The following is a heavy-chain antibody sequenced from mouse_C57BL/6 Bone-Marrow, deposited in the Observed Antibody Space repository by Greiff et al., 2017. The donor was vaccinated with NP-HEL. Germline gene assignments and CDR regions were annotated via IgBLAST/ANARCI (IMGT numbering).Heavy chain of an antibody. V-gene: IGHV1-76*01. CDR3: ARIGLSYYGSSYWYFDV. CDR1: GYTFTDYY. CDR2: IYPGSGNT. Sequence: VKLVESGAELVRPGASVKLSCKASGYTFTDYYINWVKQRPGQGLEWIARIYPGSGNTYYNEKFKGKATLTAEKSSSTAYMQLSSLTSEDSAVYFCARIGLSYYGSSYWYFDVWGTGTTVTVSS. D-gene: IGHD1-1*01. J-gene: IGHJ1*03.